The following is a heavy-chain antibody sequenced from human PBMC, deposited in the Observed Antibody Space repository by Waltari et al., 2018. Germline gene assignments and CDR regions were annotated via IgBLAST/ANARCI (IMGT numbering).Heavy chain of an antibody. V-gene: IGHV4-38-2*01. D-gene: IGHD6-6*01. CDR1: GYSISRGYY. J-gene: IGHJ6*02. Sequence: QVQLQASGPGLVKPSETLSLTCAVSGYSISRGYYWGWWIGSIYHSGSTYYNPSLKSRVTISVDTSKNQFSLKLSSVTAADTAVYYCARCGAARPLPYYYYYYGMDVWGQGTTVTVSS. CDR3: ARCGAARPLPYYYYYYGMDV. CDR2: IYHSGST.